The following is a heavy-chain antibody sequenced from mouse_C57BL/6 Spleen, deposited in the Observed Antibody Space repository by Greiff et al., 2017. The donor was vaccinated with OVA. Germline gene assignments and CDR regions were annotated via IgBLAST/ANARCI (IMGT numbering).Heavy chain of an antibody. CDR2: ISYDGSN. V-gene: IGHV3-6*01. Sequence: EVKLMESGPGLVKPSQSLSLTCSVTGYSITSGYYWNWIRQFPGNKLEWMGYISYDGSNNYNPSLKNRISITRDTSKNQFFLKLNSVTTEDTATYYCAREGTTVVATLYYAMDYWGQGTSVTVSS. J-gene: IGHJ4*01. CDR3: AREGTTVVATLYYAMDY. D-gene: IGHD1-1*01. CDR1: GYSITSGYY.